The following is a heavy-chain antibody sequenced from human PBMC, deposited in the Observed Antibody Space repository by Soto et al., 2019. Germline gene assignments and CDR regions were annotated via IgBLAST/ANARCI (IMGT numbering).Heavy chain of an antibody. Sequence: SLRLSCAASGFTFSSYAMHWVRQAPGKGLEWVAVISYDGSNKYCADSVKGRFTISRDNSKNTLYLQMNSLRAEDTAVYYCARDSSIAAAGTVVDYWGQGTLVTVSS. V-gene: IGHV3-30-3*01. D-gene: IGHD6-13*01. CDR2: ISYDGSNK. J-gene: IGHJ4*02. CDR3: ARDSSIAAAGTVVDY. CDR1: GFTFSSYA.